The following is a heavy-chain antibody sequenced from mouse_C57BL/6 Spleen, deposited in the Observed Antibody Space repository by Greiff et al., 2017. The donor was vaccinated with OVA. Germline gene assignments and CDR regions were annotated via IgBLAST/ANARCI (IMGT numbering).Heavy chain of an antibody. D-gene: IGHD1-1*01. CDR1: GYAFSSYW. CDR2: IYPGDGDT. V-gene: IGHV1-80*01. J-gene: IGHJ4*01. CDR3: ARGDYYGSSDAMDY. Sequence: QVQLQQSGAELVKPGASVKISCKASGYAFSSYWMNWVKQRPGKGLEWIGQIYPGDGDTNYNGKFKGKATLTADKSSSTAYMQLSSLTSEDSAVYFCARGDYYGSSDAMDYWGQGTSVTVSS.